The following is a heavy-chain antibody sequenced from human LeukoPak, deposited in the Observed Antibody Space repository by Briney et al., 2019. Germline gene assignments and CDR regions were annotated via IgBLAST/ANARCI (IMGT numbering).Heavy chain of an antibody. V-gene: IGHV4-4*07. CDR2: IYTSGST. Sequence: SETLSPTCTVSGGSISSYYWSWIRQPAGKGLEWIGRIYTSGSTNYSPSLKSRVTMSVDTSKNQFSLKLSSVTAADTAVYHCARGAKYCSGGSCYTNWFDPWGQGTLVTVSS. D-gene: IGHD2-15*01. J-gene: IGHJ5*02. CDR3: ARGAKYCSGGSCYTNWFDP. CDR1: GGSISSYY.